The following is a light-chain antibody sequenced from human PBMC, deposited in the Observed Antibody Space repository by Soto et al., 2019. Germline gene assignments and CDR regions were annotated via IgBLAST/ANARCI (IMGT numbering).Light chain of an antibody. Sequence: QSVLTQPPSASGTPGQRVTISCSGSSSNIGSSTVNWYQHLPGTAPKLLIYSNHQRPSGVPDRFSGSKSGTSASLAISGLQSEDEADYYCAVWDDSLNGWVFGGGTQLTVL. CDR1: SSNIGSST. V-gene: IGLV1-44*01. J-gene: IGLJ3*02. CDR2: SNH. CDR3: AVWDDSLNGWV.